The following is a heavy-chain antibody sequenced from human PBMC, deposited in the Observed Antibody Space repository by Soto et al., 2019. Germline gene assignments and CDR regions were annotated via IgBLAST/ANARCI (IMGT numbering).Heavy chain of an antibody. CDR3: AKDASGWYYYYGMDV. V-gene: IGHV3-30*18. D-gene: IGHD6-19*01. CDR1: GFTFSSYG. J-gene: IGHJ6*02. Sequence: GGSLRLSCAASGFTFSSYGMHWVRQAPGKGLEWVAVISYDGSNKYYADSVKGRFTISRDNSKNTLYLQMNSLRAEDTALYYCAKDASGWYYYYGMDVWGQGTTVTVSS. CDR2: ISYDGSNK.